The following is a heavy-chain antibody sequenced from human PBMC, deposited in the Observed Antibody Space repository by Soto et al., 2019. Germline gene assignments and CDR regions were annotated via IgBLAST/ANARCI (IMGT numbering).Heavy chain of an antibody. CDR1: GFTLISYE. Sequence: EVQLVESGGGLVQPGGPLGLSCAASGFTLISYELTWVRRAPGRGLEWVSYISSSGSTIYYADSVKGRFTISRDNAKNSLYLQMNSLRAEDTAVYYCARGNAGATKIDYWGQGTLVTVSS. CDR3: ARGNAGATKIDY. D-gene: IGHD1-26*01. V-gene: IGHV3-48*03. CDR2: ISSSGSTI. J-gene: IGHJ4*02.